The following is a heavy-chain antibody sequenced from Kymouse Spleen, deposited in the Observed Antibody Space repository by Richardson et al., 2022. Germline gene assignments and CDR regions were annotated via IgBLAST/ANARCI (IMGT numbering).Heavy chain of an antibody. V-gene: IGHV4-4*02. CDR3: AAPHYDILTGYAFDI. CDR1: GGSISSSNW. Sequence: QVQLQESGPGLVKPSGTLSLTCAVSGGSISSSNWWSWVRQPPGKGLEWIGEIYHSGSTNYNPSLKSRVTISVDKSKNQFSLKLSSVTAADTAVYYCAAPHYDILTGYAFDIWGQGTMVTVSS. CDR2: IYHSGST. D-gene: IGHD3-9*01. J-gene: IGHJ3*02.